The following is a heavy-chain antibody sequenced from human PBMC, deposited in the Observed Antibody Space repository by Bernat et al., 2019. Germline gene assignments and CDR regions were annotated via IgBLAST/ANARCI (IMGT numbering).Heavy chain of an antibody. Sequence: QVQLVESGGGVVQPGRSLRLSCAASGFTFSSYGMHWVRQAPGKGLEWVAVISYDGSNKYYADSVNGRFTISRDNSKNTLYLQMNSLRAEDTAVYYCARTRSLSGWYGPYGMDVWGQGTTVTVSS. D-gene: IGHD6-19*01. CDR1: GFTFSSYG. J-gene: IGHJ6*02. CDR2: ISYDGSNK. V-gene: IGHV3-30*03. CDR3: ARTRSLSGWYGPYGMDV.